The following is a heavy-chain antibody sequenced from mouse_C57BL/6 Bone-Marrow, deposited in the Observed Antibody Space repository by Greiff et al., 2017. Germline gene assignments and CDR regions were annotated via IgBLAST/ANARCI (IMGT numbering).Heavy chain of an antibody. CDR2: INPSNGGT. Sequence: QVQLQQSGAELARPGASVKLSCKASGYTFTSYWMHWVKQRPGQGLEWIGNINPSNGGTNYNEKFKSKATLTVDKSSSTAYMQLSSLTSEDSAVYYCARWGLRRDAMDYWGQGTSVTVSS. CDR1: GYTFTSYW. V-gene: IGHV1-53*01. CDR3: ARWGLRRDAMDY. D-gene: IGHD2-4*01. J-gene: IGHJ4*01.